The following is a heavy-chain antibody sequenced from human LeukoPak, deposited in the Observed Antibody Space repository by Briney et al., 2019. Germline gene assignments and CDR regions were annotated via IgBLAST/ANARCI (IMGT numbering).Heavy chain of an antibody. CDR2: IYHSGST. CDR3: ARGTYYVWGSYRYSDWFDP. D-gene: IGHD3-16*02. CDR1: GYSISSGYY. J-gene: IGHJ5*02. V-gene: IGHV4-38-2*02. Sequence: SETLSLTCTVSGYSISSGYYWGWIRQPPGKGLEWIGSIYHSGSTYYNPSLKSRVTISVDTSKNQFSLKLSSVTVADTAVYYCARGTYYVWGSYRYSDWFDPWGQGTLVTVSS.